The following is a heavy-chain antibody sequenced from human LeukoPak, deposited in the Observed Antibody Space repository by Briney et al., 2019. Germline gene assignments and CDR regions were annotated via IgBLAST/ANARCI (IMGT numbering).Heavy chain of an antibody. J-gene: IGHJ4*02. V-gene: IGHV3-21*01. CDR3: AREGSSWSPDS. CDR2: ISSSSSYI. CDR1: GFTFSSYS. Sequence: GGSLRLSCAASGFTFSSYSMNWVRQAPGKGLEWVSSISSSSSYIYYADSVKGRFTISRDNAKTSLYLQMNTLRAEDTAVYYCAREGSSWSPDSWGQGPLVPVSS. D-gene: IGHD6-13*01.